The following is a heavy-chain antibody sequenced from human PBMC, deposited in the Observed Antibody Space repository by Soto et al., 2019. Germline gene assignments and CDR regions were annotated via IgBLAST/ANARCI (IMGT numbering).Heavy chain of an antibody. Sequence: QVQLQESGPGLVKPSQTLSLTCTVSGGSISSGDYYWSWIRQPPGKGLEWIGYIYYSGSTYYNPSLKSRVTISGDTSKNQFSLKLSSVTAADTAVYYCARTTPIAVAGRGWFDPWGQGTLVTVSS. CDR1: GGSISSGDYY. CDR2: IYYSGST. CDR3: ARTTPIAVAGRGWFDP. D-gene: IGHD6-19*01. V-gene: IGHV4-30-4*01. J-gene: IGHJ5*02.